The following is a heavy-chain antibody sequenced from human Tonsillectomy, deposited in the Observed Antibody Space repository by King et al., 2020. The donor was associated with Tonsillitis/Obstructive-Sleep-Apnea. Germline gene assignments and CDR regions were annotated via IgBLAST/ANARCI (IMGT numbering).Heavy chain of an antibody. CDR1: GFTFSSYA. D-gene: IGHD1-20*01. CDR2: ISGSGGST. Sequence: VQLVESGGGLVQPGGSLRLSCAASGFTFSSYAMSWVRQAPGKGLEWVSAISGSGGSTYYADSVKGRFTISRDNSKNTLYLQMNSLRAEDTAVYYCAKDMEGDNWNDVDYYYGMDVWGQGTTVTVSS. CDR3: AKDMEGDNWNDVDYYYGMDV. V-gene: IGHV3-23*04. J-gene: IGHJ6*02.